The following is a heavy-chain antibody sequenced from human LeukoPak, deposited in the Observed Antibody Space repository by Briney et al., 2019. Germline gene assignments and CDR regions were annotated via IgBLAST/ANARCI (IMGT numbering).Heavy chain of an antibody. V-gene: IGHV1-2*04. CDR1: GYTFTGYY. CDR2: INPNSGGT. Sequence: GASVKVSCKASGYTFTGYYMHWVRQAPGQGLEWMGWINPNSGGTNYAQKFQGWVTMTRDTSISTAYMELSRLRSDDTAVYYCARAVSSIAVAATGWFDPWGQGTLVTVSS. D-gene: IGHD6-19*01. CDR3: ARAVSSIAVAATGWFDP. J-gene: IGHJ5*02.